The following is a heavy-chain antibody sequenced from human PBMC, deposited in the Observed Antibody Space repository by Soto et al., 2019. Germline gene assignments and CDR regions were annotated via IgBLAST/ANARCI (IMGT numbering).Heavy chain of an antibody. D-gene: IGHD6-13*01. CDR1: GFTFTTYA. CDR2: ITSSGGST. J-gene: IGHJ4*02. CDR3: AKGGSSWSYFDY. V-gene: IGHV3-23*01. Sequence: EVQLLESGGGLVQPGGSLRLSCAASGFTFTTYAMSWVRQAPGQGLEWVSSITSSGGSTYYGDSVKGRFTISRDNSKNTLYLQMNSLRVDDTAVYYCAKGGSSWSYFDYWGQGMLVTVSS.